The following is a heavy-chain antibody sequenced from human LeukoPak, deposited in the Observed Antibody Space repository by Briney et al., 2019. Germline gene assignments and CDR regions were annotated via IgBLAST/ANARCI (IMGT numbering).Heavy chain of an antibody. Sequence: SATLSLTCTVSGGSISSYYWSWIRQPPGKGLEWIGYIYYSGSTNYNPSLKSRVTISVDTSKNQFSLKLSSVTAADTAVYYCARRDGGYWGQGTLVTVSS. J-gene: IGHJ4*02. CDR2: IYYSGST. CDR1: GGSISSYY. CDR3: ARRDGGY. V-gene: IGHV4-59*08.